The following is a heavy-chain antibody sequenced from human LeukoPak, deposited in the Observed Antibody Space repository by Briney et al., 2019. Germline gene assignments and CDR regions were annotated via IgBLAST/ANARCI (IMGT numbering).Heavy chain of an antibody. Sequence: GGSLRLSCAASGFTISSYAINWVRQAPGKGLEWVSLISGSGGNTHYADSVKGRFTISRDNSKNTLYLQMNSLRAEDTAVYYCAESQSGSCSGGSCSCDYWGQGTLVTVSS. V-gene: IGHV3-23*01. CDR1: GFTISSYA. CDR2: ISGSGGNT. J-gene: IGHJ4*02. D-gene: IGHD2-15*01. CDR3: AESQSGSCSGGSCSCDY.